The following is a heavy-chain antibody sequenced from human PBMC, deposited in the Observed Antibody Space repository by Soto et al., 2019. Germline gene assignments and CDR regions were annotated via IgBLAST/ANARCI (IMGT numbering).Heavy chain of an antibody. J-gene: IGHJ5*02. D-gene: IGHD5-12*01. CDR2: INLNSGDT. CDR1: GDAFTDSS. Sequence: ASVKVSCKTSGDAFTDSSMHWVRQAPGQGLEWMGWINLNSGDTNYAEKFRGRVTMTRDTSIITAYMELTRLKSDDTAVYYCARDLGGYDLYGPDTWGQGTLVTVSS. V-gene: IGHV1-2*02. CDR3: ARDLGGYDLYGPDT.